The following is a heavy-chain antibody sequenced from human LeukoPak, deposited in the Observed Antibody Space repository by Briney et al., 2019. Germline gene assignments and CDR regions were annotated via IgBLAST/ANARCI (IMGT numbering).Heavy chain of an antibody. J-gene: IGHJ6*03. CDR1: GYTFTSYD. CDR2: MNPNSGNT. Sequence: ASVKVSCKASGYTFTSYDINWVRQATGQGLEWMGWMNPNSGNTGYAQKFQGRVTITRNTSISTAYMELSSLRSEDTAVYYSARRGYSYGYPYTYYYYYYMDVWGKGTTVTVSS. D-gene: IGHD5-18*01. CDR3: ARRGYSYGYPYTYYYYYYMDV. V-gene: IGHV1-8*03.